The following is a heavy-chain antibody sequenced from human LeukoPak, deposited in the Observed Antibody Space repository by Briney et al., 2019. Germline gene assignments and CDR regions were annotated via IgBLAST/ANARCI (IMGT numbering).Heavy chain of an antibody. CDR2: IRSKANSYAT. J-gene: IGHJ4*02. CDR1: GFTFSGSA. Sequence: GGSLRLSCAASGFTFSGSAMHWVRQASGKGPEWVGRIRSKANSYATAYAASVKGRFTISRDDSKNTAYLQMNSLKTEDTAVYYCTRHDYGDYVPDYWGQGTLVTVSS. CDR3: TRHDYGDYVPDY. V-gene: IGHV3-73*01. D-gene: IGHD4-17*01.